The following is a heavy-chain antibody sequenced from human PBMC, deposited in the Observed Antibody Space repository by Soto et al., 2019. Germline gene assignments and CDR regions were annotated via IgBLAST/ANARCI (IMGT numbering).Heavy chain of an antibody. V-gene: IGHV1-69*13. CDR1: GGTFSSYA. CDR3: ARANNRVVPAALTKYGMDV. J-gene: IGHJ6*02. Sequence: SVKVSCKASGGTFSSYAISWVRQAPGQGLEWMGGIIPIFGTANYAQKFQGRVTITADESTSTAYMELSSLRSEDTAVYYCARANNRVVPAALTKYGMDVWGQGTTVTVSS. D-gene: IGHD2-2*01. CDR2: IIPIFGTA.